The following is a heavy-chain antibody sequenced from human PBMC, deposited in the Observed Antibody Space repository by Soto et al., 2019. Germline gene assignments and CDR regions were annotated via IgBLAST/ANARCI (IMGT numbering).Heavy chain of an antibody. Sequence: PGGSLRLSCAASGFPFSGYWMHWVRQAPGKGLVWVSRINGDGSRINYADSVKGRFTISRDNAENTLYLQMNSLRDEDTAVYYCARDVENDGNYYIDARGKGTTVTVSS. J-gene: IGHJ6*03. CDR3: ARDVENDGNYYIDA. CDR1: GFPFSGYW. CDR2: INGDGSRI. D-gene: IGHD1-1*01. V-gene: IGHV3-74*01.